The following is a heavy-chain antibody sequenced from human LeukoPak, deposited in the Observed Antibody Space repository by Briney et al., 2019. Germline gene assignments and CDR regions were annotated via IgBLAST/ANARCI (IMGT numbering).Heavy chain of an antibody. CDR3: ARDRGAF. V-gene: IGHV3-48*02. Sequence: PGGSLRPSCAASGFTFSGYSMNGVRQAPGKGLEWVSYISSGSSTIYYADSVKGRFTSYRDNAKNSLYLQMTSLRDEDTAVYYCARDRGAFWGQGTLVTVSS. D-gene: IGHD3-10*01. CDR2: ISSGSSTI. J-gene: IGHJ4*02. CDR1: GFTFSGYS.